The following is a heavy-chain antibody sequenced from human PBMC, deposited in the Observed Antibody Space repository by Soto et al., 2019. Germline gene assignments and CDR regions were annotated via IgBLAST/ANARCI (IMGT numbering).Heavy chain of an antibody. CDR2: IYYNGST. Sequence: TLSLTCSVSGLTISSASYYWSWIRQHPGKGLEWVGNIYYNGSTYYSPSLKSRLTVWLDTSKNQFSLRLTSVTAADTAVYYCASYRTSGSWSKFDYWGRGTLVTVSS. D-gene: IGHD6-13*01. CDR3: ASYRTSGSWSKFDY. V-gene: IGHV4-31*03. CDR1: GLTISSASYY. J-gene: IGHJ4*02.